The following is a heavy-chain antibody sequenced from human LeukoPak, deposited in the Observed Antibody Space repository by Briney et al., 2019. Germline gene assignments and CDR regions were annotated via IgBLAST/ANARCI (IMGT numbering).Heavy chain of an antibody. Sequence: GASVNVSCKASGYTFTGYYMHWVRQSPGQGLEWMGRINPNSGDTIYAQKFQGRVTVTRDTSSSSTYMELGSLRSDGTAVYYCATENHYDSSGYFYGYYNGMDIWGQGTTVTVSS. V-gene: IGHV1-2*06. J-gene: IGHJ6*02. CDR3: ATENHYDSSGYFYGYYNGMDI. D-gene: IGHD3-22*01. CDR2: INPNSGDT. CDR1: GYTFTGYY.